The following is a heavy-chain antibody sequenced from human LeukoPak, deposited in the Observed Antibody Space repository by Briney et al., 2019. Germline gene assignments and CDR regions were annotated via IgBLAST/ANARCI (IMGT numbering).Heavy chain of an antibody. Sequence: GASVKVSCKASGYTFTSYGISWVRQAPGQGLEWMGWISAYNGNTNYAQKLQGRVTMTTDTSTSTAYMELRSLRSDDTAVYYCARDRGDMVRGVINPLPIDYWGQGTLVTVSS. CDR2: ISAYNGNT. D-gene: IGHD3-10*01. V-gene: IGHV1-18*01. CDR1: GYTFTSYG. J-gene: IGHJ4*02. CDR3: ARDRGDMVRGVINPLPIDY.